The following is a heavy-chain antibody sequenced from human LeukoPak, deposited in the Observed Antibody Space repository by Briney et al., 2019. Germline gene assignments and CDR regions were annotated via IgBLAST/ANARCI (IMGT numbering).Heavy chain of an antibody. V-gene: IGHV1-18*01. CDR1: GFTFTRYS. Sequence: ASVKVSCKASGFTFTRYSITWVRQAPGKGHEWIGWISDYNGNTNYAQKYQGRVTMTTDTSTRTAYMELRSLRSDDTAVYYCARVVRSDSFDYDYYYAMDVWGQGTTVTVSS. CDR2: ISDYNGNT. J-gene: IGHJ6*02. D-gene: IGHD2-8*01. CDR3: ARVVRSDSFDYDYYYAMDV.